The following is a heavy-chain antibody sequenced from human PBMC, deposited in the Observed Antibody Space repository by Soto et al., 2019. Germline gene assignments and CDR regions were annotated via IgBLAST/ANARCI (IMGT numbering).Heavy chain of an antibody. D-gene: IGHD2-15*01. J-gene: IGHJ4*02. Sequence: GSLRLSCAASGFTFGGSSVHWVRQASGKGLEWVGRIRNKANSYATAYAASVRGRFTISRDDSKNTAFLQMNSLNTEDTAVYYCISHSPEDMIRTWGQGTLVTVSS. V-gene: IGHV3-73*01. CDR1: GFTFGGSS. CDR2: IRNKANSYAT. CDR3: ISHSPEDMIRT.